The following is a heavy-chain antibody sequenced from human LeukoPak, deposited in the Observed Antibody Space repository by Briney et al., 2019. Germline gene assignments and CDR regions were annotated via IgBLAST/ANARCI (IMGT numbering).Heavy chain of an antibody. Sequence: GGSLRLSCAASGFTFSKAWMSWVRQAPGKGLEWVANIKQDGNEKYYADSVKGRFTISRDNGKNSLDLQMNSLRADDTAFYYCARDTLGEGEDANYAVYYFDYWGQGTVVTVSS. CDR1: GFTFSKAW. D-gene: IGHD4/OR15-4a*01. J-gene: IGHJ4*02. CDR2: IKQDGNEK. V-gene: IGHV3-7*01. CDR3: ARDTLGEGEDANYAVYYFDY.